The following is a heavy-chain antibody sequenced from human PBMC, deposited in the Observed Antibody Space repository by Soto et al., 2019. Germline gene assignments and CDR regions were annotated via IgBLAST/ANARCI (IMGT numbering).Heavy chain of an antibody. CDR3: ALKKRAATAFDS. Sequence: SETLSLTCTVSGGSISSSSSYWGWIRQPPGKGLEWIGSIYYTGSTYYNPSLKSRVTISVDTSKSQFSLKLSSVTAADTAVYYCALKKRAATAFDSWGQGTLVTVSS. CDR2: IYYTGST. D-gene: IGHD1-26*01. J-gene: IGHJ4*02. CDR1: GGSISSSSSY. V-gene: IGHV4-39*01.